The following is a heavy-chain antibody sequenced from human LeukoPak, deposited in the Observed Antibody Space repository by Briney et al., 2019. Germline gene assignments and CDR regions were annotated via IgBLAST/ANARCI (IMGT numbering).Heavy chain of an antibody. CDR3: ARAIQGVASPYYGSGSAYYYYYGMDV. Sequence: PGGSLRLSCAASGFTFSDYYISWLRQAPGKGLEWVSYISSSSSYTNYADSVKGRFTISRDNAKNSLYMQMNSLRAEDTAVYYCARAIQGVASPYYGSGSAYYYYYGMDVWGQGTTVTVSS. V-gene: IGHV3-11*06. D-gene: IGHD3-10*01. CDR1: GFTFSDYY. CDR2: ISSSSSYT. J-gene: IGHJ6*02.